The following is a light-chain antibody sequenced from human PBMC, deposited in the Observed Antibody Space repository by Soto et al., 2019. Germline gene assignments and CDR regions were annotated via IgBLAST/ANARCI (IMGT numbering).Light chain of an antibody. J-gene: IGKJ4*01. CDR2: RAY. CDR1: QSISNW. V-gene: IGKV1-5*03. Sequence: DLQMTQSPSTLSASVGDRVTITCRASQSISNWLAWYQQKPGKAPKLMIYRAYTLESGVPSRFSGSGSGTEFTLTISSLQPDDFSTYYCQQHVSVSLLTXGGGTKVDIK. CDR3: QQHVSVSLLT.